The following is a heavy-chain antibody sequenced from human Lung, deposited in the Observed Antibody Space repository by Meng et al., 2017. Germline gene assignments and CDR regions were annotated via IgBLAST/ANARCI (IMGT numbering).Heavy chain of an antibody. J-gene: IGHJ4*02. CDR3: ARFDISSSGRGDY. V-gene: IGHV4-4*02. D-gene: IGHD1-26*01. CDR1: GGSMTSSTW. Sequence: PESDPGLVKPSVTRSLTCAVSGGSMTSSTWGSWVRQTPGKGLEWFGEIFHSGSTNYNPPLESRVTISVDKSKNQFSLKVYSVTAADTATYYCARFDISSSGRGDYWGQGILVTVSS. CDR2: IFHSGST.